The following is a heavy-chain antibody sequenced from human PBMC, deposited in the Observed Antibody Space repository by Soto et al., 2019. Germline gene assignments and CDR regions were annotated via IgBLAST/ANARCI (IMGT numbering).Heavy chain of an antibody. CDR3: ARTTVSKGYYYYYGMDV. Sequence: TSETLSLTCTVSGGSISSYCWSWIRQPPGKGLEWIGYIYYSGSTNYNPSLKSRVTISVDTSKNQFSLKLSSVTAADTAVYYCARTTVSKGYYYYYGMDVWGQGTTVTVSS. CDR1: GGSISSYC. J-gene: IGHJ6*02. V-gene: IGHV4-59*01. D-gene: IGHD4-4*01. CDR2: IYYSGST.